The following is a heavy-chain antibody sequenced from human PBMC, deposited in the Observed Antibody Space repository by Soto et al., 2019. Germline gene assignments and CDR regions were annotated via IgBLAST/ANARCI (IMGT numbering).Heavy chain of an antibody. V-gene: IGHV4-4*07. Sequence: LALTCIVSGVSVTSYTWSWVRQPANKGLEWIGRVFSSVSATYNPSLKSRVSISMDTAENRISLKLDSVTAADAGVYFCARDGMTTGDTWGPGTLATVSS. CDR2: VFSSVSA. CDR3: ARDGMTTGDT. CDR1: GVSVTSYT. J-gene: IGHJ4*02. D-gene: IGHD2-21*02.